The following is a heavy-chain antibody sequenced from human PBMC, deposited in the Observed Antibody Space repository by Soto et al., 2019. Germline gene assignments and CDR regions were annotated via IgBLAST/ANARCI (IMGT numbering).Heavy chain of an antibody. CDR1: GVTFGAYA. CDR3: TRDHYGRGFSSGAFDS. CDR2: IKSKAFGGTP. Sequence: GGALRLSCSPSGVTFGAYAMNLFRQAPGKGLEWVGFIKSKAFGGTPEYAASVKGRFTISRDDSMSIAYLQMNSLKTDDTAVYYCTRDHYGRGFSSGAFDSWGQGTPVTVSS. V-gene: IGHV3-49*03. D-gene: IGHD5-18*01. J-gene: IGHJ4*02.